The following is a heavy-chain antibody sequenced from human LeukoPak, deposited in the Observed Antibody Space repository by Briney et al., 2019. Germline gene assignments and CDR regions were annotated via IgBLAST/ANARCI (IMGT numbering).Heavy chain of an antibody. J-gene: IGHJ5*02. CDR3: ARVMYCSSTSCYGNWFDP. D-gene: IGHD2-2*01. Sequence: SETLSLTCTVSGGSISSYYWSWIRQPAGKGLEWIGRIYTSGSTNYIPSLKSRVTMSVDTSKNQFSLKLSSVTAADTAVYYCARVMYCSSTSCYGNWFDPWGQGTLVTVSS. CDR1: GGSISSYY. V-gene: IGHV4-4*07. CDR2: IYTSGST.